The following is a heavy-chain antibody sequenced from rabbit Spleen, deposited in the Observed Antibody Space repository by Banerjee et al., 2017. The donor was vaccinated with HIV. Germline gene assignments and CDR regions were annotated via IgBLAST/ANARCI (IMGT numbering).Heavy chain of an antibody. CDR2: IYNGDDKI. D-gene: IGHD2-1*01. CDR1: GFSFSNKAV. V-gene: IGHV1S45*01. CDR3: AKWWDL. Sequence: QEQLVESGGGLVKPEGSLKLSCIASGFSFSNKAVMCWVRQAPGKGLEWIACIYNGDDKIYYAAWAKGRFTISKTSSTTVTLQMTSLTAADTATYFCAKWWDLWGPGTLVTVS. J-gene: IGHJ4*01.